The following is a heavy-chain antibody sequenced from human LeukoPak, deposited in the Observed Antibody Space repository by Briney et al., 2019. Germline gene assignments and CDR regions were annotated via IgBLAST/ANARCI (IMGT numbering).Heavy chain of an antibody. Sequence: GGSLRLSCAASGFTFSSYAMHWVRQAPGKGLEWVAVISYDGSNKYYADSVKGRFTISRDNSKNTLYLQMNSLRAEDTAVYYSAASGYSGYDALDYWGQGTLVTVSS. CDR1: GFTFSSYA. J-gene: IGHJ4*02. CDR2: ISYDGSNK. CDR3: AASGYSGYDALDY. D-gene: IGHD5-12*01. V-gene: IGHV3-30*04.